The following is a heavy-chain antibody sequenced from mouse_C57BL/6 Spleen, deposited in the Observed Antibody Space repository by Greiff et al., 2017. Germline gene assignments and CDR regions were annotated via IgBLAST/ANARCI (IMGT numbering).Heavy chain of an antibody. CDR1: GYAFSSSW. J-gene: IGHJ2*01. Sequence: VQLQESGPELVKPGASVKISCKASGYAFSSSWMNWVKQRPGKGLEWIGRIYPGDGDTNYNGKFKGKATLTADKSSSTAYMQLSSLTSEDSAVXLCARKEINTVSVFDYWGQGTTLTVSS. CDR3: ARKEINTVSVFDY. V-gene: IGHV1-82*01. D-gene: IGHD1-1*01. CDR2: IYPGDGDT.